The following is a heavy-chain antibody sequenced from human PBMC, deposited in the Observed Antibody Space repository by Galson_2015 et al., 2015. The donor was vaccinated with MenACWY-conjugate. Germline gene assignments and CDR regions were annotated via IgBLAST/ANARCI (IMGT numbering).Heavy chain of an antibody. CDR1: GFTFSNSW. J-gene: IGHJ4*02. Sequence: SLRLSCAASGFTFSNSWMNWIRQAPGSGLEWVANINPEGSRGTYVDSVKGRFTISRDNAENSVYLEMNSLRPEDTAVFYCAAWTADDNYWAQVTLVTVSS. V-gene: IGHV3-7*01. CDR3: AAWTADDNY. CDR2: INPEGSRG. D-gene: IGHD3/OR15-3a*01.